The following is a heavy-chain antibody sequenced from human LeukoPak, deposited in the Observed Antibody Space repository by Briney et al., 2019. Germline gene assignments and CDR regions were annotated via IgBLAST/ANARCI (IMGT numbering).Heavy chain of an antibody. CDR1: GFTFSSYS. CDR2: ISSSSSYI. D-gene: IGHD6-19*01. J-gene: IGHJ4*02. V-gene: IGHV3-21*01. CDR3: ARDRSDRLAVAGTSAFDY. Sequence: GGSLRLSCAASGFTFSSYSMNSVRQAPGKGLEWVSSISSSSSYIYYADSMKGRFTISRHNAKNSLYLQINSLRAEDTAVYYCARDRSDRLAVAGTSAFDYWGQGTLVTVSS.